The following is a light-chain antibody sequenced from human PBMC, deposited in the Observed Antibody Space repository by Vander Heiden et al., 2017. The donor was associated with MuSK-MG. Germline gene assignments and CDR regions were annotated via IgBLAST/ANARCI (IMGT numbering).Light chain of an antibody. CDR3: SSYAANGHVI. J-gene: IGLJ2*01. Sequence: QSALTQPASVGGSPGQSITISWTGTSSDIGGYDFVSWYQQPPGKAPKVMIYDVSSRPSGISDRFSGSKSGNTASLTISGLQVEDEADYYCSSYAANGHVIFGGGTKMTVL. CDR1: SSDIGGYDF. V-gene: IGLV2-14*03. CDR2: DVS.